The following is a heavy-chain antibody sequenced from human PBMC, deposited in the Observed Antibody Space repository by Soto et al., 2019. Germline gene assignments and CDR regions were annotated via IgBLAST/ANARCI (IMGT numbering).Heavy chain of an antibody. Sequence: PQTLSLTCTVSGGSISSYYWSWIRQPPGKGLEWIGYIYYSGSTNYNPSLKSRVTISVDTSKNQFSLKLSSVTAADTAVYYCARLSDWFDSWGQGTLVTVS. J-gene: IGHJ5*01. CDR2: IYYSGST. CDR1: GGSISSYY. V-gene: IGHV4-59*01. CDR3: ARLSDWFDS.